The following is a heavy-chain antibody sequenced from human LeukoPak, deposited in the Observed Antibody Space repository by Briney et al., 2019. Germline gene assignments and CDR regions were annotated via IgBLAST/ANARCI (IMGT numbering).Heavy chain of an antibody. CDR2: IDHSGTT. V-gene: IGHV4-34*01. CDR1: GGSFSGYY. Sequence: TSETLSLTCVVYGGSFSGYYWTWIRQPPGKGLEWIGEIDHSGTTNYNPSLKSRVTMSVDTSKNQFSLMVSSVTAADTAVYYCATGRNGVVPAPILGVGHWYNYHYMDVWGKGTTVTVSS. CDR3: ATGRNGVVPAPILGVGHWYNYHYMDV. D-gene: IGHD2-2*02. J-gene: IGHJ6*03.